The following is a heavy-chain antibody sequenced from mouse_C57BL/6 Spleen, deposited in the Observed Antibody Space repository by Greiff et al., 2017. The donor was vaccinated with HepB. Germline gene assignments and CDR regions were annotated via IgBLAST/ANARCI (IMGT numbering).Heavy chain of an antibody. Sequence: QVQLQQTGPELVKPGASVKISCKASGYAFSSSWMNWVKQRPGKGLEWIGRIYPGDGDTNYNGKFKGKATLTADKSSSTAYMQLSSLTSEDSAVYFCAREVITTVVAKDYWGQGTTLTVSS. CDR3: AREVITTVVAKDY. CDR2: IYPGDGDT. J-gene: IGHJ2*01. D-gene: IGHD1-1*01. CDR1: GYAFSSSW. V-gene: IGHV1-82*01.